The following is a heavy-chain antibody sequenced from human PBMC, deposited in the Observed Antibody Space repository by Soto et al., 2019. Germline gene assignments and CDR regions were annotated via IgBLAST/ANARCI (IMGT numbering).Heavy chain of an antibody. D-gene: IGHD2-15*01. CDR1: GYTLTSSA. CDR3: ARDGTEVVVAAMDY. J-gene: IGHJ4*02. V-gene: IGHV1-3*01. CDR2: INAGNGNT. Sequence: GASVKVSCTSSGYTLTSSAVDWVRKAPGQRLEWMGWINAGNGNTKYSQKFQGRVTITRDTSASTAYMELSSLRSEDTAVYYCARDGTEVVVAAMDYWGQGTLVTVSS.